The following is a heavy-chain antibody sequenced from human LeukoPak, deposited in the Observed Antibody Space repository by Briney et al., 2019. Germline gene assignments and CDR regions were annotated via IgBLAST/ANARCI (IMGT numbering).Heavy chain of an antibody. J-gene: IGHJ4*02. Sequence: PSQTLSLTCTVSGGSISSGGYYWSWIRQHPGKGLEWIGYIYYSGSTYYNPSLKSRVTISVDTSKNQFSLKLSSVTAADTAVYYCARGVRPYYYFDYWRQGTLVTVSS. CDR1: GGSISSGGYY. CDR3: ARGVRPYYYFDY. CDR2: IYYSGST. D-gene: IGHD3-10*01. V-gene: IGHV4-31*03.